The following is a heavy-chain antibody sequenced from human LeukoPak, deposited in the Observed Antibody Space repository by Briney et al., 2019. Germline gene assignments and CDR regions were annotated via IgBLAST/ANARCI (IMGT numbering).Heavy chain of an antibody. CDR2: IYYSGST. CDR3: ARMDYDSSGYYYDRRFYY. D-gene: IGHD3-22*01. J-gene: IGHJ4*02. CDR1: GGSISSGAYY. V-gene: IGHV4-31*03. Sequence: SQTLSLTCTVSGGSISSGAYYWSWIRQHPGKGLEWIGYIYYSGSTYYNPSLKSRLTISVDTSKNQFSLKLSSVTAADTAVYYCARMDYDSSGYYYDRRFYYWGQGTLVTVSS.